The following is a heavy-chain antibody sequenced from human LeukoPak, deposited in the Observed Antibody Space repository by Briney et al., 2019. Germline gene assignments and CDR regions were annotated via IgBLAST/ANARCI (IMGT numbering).Heavy chain of an antibody. D-gene: IGHD3-10*01. CDR2: ISSSSSYI. V-gene: IGHV3-21*01. CDR3: AREPRGNYYGMDV. Sequence: PGGSLRLSCAPSGFTFSFYSMNWVRQAPGKGLEWVSSISSSSSYIYYADSVKGRFTISRDNAKNSLYLQMNSLRAEDTAVYYCAREPRGNYYGMDVWGQGTTVTVSS. J-gene: IGHJ6*02. CDR1: GFTFSFYS.